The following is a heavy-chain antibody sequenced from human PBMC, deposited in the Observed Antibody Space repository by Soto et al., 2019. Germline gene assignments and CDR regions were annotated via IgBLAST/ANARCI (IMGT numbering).Heavy chain of an antibody. CDR1: GFTFSTHG. CDR2: IWNDGNKK. J-gene: IGHJ4*02. Sequence: PVGSLRLSCAAFGFTFSTHGMHWVRQAPGKGLEWVALIWNDGNKKDYADSVKGRFTISRDNSKNIVYLRMDSLRVEDTAVYFCARDTWIVSSITSLDHWGQGDLVTVSS. V-gene: IGHV3-33*01. D-gene: IGHD1-26*01. CDR3: ARDTWIVSSITSLDH.